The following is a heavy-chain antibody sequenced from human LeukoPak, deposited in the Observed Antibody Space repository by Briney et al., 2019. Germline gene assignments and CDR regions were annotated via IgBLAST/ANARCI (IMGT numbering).Heavy chain of an antibody. J-gene: IGHJ4*02. V-gene: IGHV5-51*01. CDR1: GYSFTSYW. D-gene: IGHD5-12*01. Sequence: GESLKISCKGSGYSFTSYWIGWVRQMPGKGLEWMGIIYPGDSDTRYSPSFQGQVTISADKSISTAYLQWSSLKASDTAMYYCARHSKGGYDEGEASNDGLSEFDYWGQGTLVTVSS. CDR2: IYPGDSDT. CDR3: ARHSKGGYDEGEASNDGLSEFDY.